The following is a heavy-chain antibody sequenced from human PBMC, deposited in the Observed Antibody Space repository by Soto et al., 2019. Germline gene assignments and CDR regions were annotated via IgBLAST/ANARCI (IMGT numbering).Heavy chain of an antibody. Sequence: QVQLVQSGAEVKKPGASVKVSCKASGYTFTSYGISWVRQAPGQGLEWMGWMSAYNGNTNYAQKLQGRVTMTKDTSPSTTYMGQRSRSSDDTAVYYCAGDLAAGNCDYWGKGSLVTVSS. V-gene: IGHV1-18*01. D-gene: IGHD6-13*01. CDR1: GYTFTSYG. J-gene: IGHJ4*02. CDR3: AGDLAAGNCDY. CDR2: MSAYNGNT.